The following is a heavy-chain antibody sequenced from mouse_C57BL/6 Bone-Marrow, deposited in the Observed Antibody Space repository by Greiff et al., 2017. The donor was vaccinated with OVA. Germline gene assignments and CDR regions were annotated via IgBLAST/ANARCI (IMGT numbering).Heavy chain of an antibody. J-gene: IGHJ1*03. CDR1: GYSITSGYY. CDR2: ISYDGSN. V-gene: IGHV3-6*01. CDR3: ARNYGNPWYFDV. D-gene: IGHD1-1*01. Sequence: DVHLVESGPGLVKPSQSLSLTCSVTGYSITSGYYWNWIRQFPGNKLEWMGYISYDGSNNYNPSLKNRISITRDTSKNQFFLKLNSVTTEDTATYYCARNYGNPWYFDVWGTGTTVTVSS.